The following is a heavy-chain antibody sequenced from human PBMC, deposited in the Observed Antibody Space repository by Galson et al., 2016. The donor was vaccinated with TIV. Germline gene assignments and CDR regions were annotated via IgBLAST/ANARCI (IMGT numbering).Heavy chain of an antibody. V-gene: IGHV1-69*13. CDR1: GDTFSSFV. Sequence: SVKVSCKASGDTFSSFVISWVRQAPGQGLEWMGGIIPLFSEAHYAQKFQGRVTISADESTSTVYMELSGLRSGDTAMYYCAKCRNTAMDTYYYYYVLDVWGQGTTVTVSS. D-gene: IGHD5-18*01. J-gene: IGHJ6*02. CDR2: IIPLFSEA. CDR3: AKCRNTAMDTYYYYYVLDV.